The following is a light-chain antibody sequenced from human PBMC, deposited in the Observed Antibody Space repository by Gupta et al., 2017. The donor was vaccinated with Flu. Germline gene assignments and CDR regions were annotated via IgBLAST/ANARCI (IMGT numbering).Light chain of an antibody. Sequence: QSVLTQPPSASGTPGQKVTISCSGSSSNIGSNNFYWYQHLPGTAPKLLIYRNNQRPSGVPDRFSGSKSGTSASLAISGLRSEDEGDYHCAAWDDSLSGYVVFGGGTKVTVL. V-gene: IGLV1-47*01. CDR2: RNN. J-gene: IGLJ2*01. CDR3: AAWDDSLSGYVV. CDR1: SSNIGSNN.